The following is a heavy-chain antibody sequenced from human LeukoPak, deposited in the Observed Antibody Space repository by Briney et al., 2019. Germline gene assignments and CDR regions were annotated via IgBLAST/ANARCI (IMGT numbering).Heavy chain of an antibody. D-gene: IGHD4/OR15-4a*01. J-gene: IGHJ4*02. Sequence: GGSLRLSCAASGFTFNNYAMHWVRQAPGKGLEWVAVIWYDGGHKYYADSVKGRFSISRDNSKNTLYLQMSSLRAEDTAVYYCARGRDYDGANFDYWGQGTLVSVSS. CDR3: ARGRDYDGANFDY. CDR2: IWYDGGHK. CDR1: GFTFNNYA. V-gene: IGHV3-33*08.